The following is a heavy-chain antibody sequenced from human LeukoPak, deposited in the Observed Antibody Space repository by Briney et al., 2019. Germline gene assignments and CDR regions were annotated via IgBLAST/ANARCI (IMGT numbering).Heavy chain of an antibody. D-gene: IGHD5-18*01. J-gene: IGHJ4*02. CDR3: AGYGYGSGYYFDY. CDR2: IYYSGST. Sequence: SETLSLTCTVSGGSISSYYWSWIRQPPGKGLEWIGYIYYSGSTNYNPSLKSRVTISVDTSKNQFSLKLSSVTAADTAVYCCAGYGYGSGYYFDYWGQGTLVTVSS. V-gene: IGHV4-59*08. CDR1: GGSISSYY.